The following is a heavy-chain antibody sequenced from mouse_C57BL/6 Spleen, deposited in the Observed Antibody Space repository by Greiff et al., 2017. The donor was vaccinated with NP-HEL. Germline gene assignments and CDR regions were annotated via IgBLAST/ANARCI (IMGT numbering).Heavy chain of an antibody. Sequence: QVQLKQSGAELVRPGTSVKMSCKASGYTFTNYWIGWAKQRPGHGLEWIGDIYPGGGYTNYNEKFKGKATLTADKSSSTAYMQVSSLTSEDSAIYYCARWDGYDVFDYWGQGTTLTVSS. CDR2: IYPGGGYT. D-gene: IGHD2-2*01. J-gene: IGHJ2*01. V-gene: IGHV1-63*01. CDR3: ARWDGYDVFDY. CDR1: GYTFTNYW.